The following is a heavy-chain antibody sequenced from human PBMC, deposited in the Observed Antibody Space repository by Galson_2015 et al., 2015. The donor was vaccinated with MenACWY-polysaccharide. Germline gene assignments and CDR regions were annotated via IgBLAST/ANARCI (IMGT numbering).Heavy chain of an antibody. V-gene: IGHV3-30-3*01. D-gene: IGHD2-2*01. CDR3: ARAYCDRTTCYSTNV. J-gene: IGHJ6*02. CDR2: ISYDGSNK. Sequence: SLRLSCAASGFTFSSYAIHWVRQAPGKGLEWVAVISYDGSNKYYADSLKGRFTISRDNSKNMLYLQMNSLRAEDTAVYYCARAYCDRTTCYSTNVWGQGTTVTVSS. CDR1: GFTFSSYA.